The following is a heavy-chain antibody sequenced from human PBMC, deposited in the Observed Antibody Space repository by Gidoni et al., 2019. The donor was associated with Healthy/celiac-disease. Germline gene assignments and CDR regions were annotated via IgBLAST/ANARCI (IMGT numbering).Heavy chain of an antibody. CDR1: GGSLSSRNW. Sequence: QVQLQASGPGLVKPSGTLSLTGAVPGGSLSSRNWWSWVRQPPGNGLEWIGEIYQSGSTNYNPSLKSRVTISLANSKNQFPLKLCSVPAADTSVYYCARVVPAAMEGVGFYYWGQGTLVTVSS. CDR2: IYQSGST. D-gene: IGHD2-2*01. CDR3: ARVVPAAMEGVGFYY. V-gene: IGHV4-4*02. J-gene: IGHJ4*02.